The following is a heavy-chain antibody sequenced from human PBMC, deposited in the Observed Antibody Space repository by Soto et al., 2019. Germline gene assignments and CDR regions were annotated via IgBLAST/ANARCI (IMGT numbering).Heavy chain of an antibody. CDR1: GFSFSSYS. Sequence: EVQLVESGGGLVQPGGSLRLSCAASGFSFSSYSMNWVRQAPGKGLEWVSYISGGGGTTYYADSVKGRFTISRDNAKKSLYLQLSSLRDVDTAVYYCARHPMSGSQKLYFDYWGQGTLVTVSS. CDR2: ISGGGGTT. V-gene: IGHV3-48*02. D-gene: IGHD1-26*01. CDR3: ARHPMSGSQKLYFDY. J-gene: IGHJ4*02.